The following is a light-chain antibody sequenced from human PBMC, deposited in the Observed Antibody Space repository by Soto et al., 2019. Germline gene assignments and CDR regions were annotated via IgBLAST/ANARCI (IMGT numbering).Light chain of an antibody. CDR3: QQYTSYSPYT. J-gene: IGKJ2*01. Sequence: DIQTTQSPSTLSASIGDRVTITCRASQTISSLLAWYQQKPGKAPKLLIYKASTLETGVPSRFSGSGSGTEFTLTISSLQPDDFATYYCQQYTSYSPYTFGQGTRLEI. V-gene: IGKV1-5*03. CDR1: QTISSL. CDR2: KAS.